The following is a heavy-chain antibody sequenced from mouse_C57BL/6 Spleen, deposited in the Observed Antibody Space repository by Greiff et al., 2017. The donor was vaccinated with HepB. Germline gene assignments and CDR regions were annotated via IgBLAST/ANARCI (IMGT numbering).Heavy chain of an antibody. J-gene: IGHJ1*03. CDR1: GYTFTDYE. CDR2: IDPETGGT. CDR3: TRALYGSSYGYFDV. Sequence: QVQLQQSGAELVRPGASVTLSCKASGYTFTDYEMHWVKQTPVHGLEWIGAIDPETGGTAYNQKFKGKAILTADKSSSTAYMELRSLTSEDSAVYYCTRALYGSSYGYFDVWGTGTTVTVSS. D-gene: IGHD1-1*01. V-gene: IGHV1-15*01.